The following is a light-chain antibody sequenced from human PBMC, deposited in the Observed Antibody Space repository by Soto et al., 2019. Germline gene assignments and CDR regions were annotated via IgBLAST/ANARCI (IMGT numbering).Light chain of an antibody. Sequence: IVLTQSPGTLSLSPGERVILSCRASQSVSSDYLAWYQQKPGQAPRLLIYGASSRATGIPDRFSGSGSGTDFTLTISRLEPEDVAVYYCQHYGSSAWTFGQGTKVEIK. CDR1: QSVSSDY. CDR3: QHYGSSAWT. J-gene: IGKJ1*01. V-gene: IGKV3-20*01. CDR2: GAS.